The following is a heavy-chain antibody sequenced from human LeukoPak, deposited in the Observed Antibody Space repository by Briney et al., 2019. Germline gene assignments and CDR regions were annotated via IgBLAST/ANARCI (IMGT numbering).Heavy chain of an antibody. Sequence: GGSLRLSCAASGFTVSSNYMSWVRQAPGKGLEWVSVIYSGGSTYYADSVKGRFTISRDNAKNSLYLQMNSLRAEDTAVYYCARDSVFHYMDVWGKGTTVTISS. J-gene: IGHJ6*03. CDR2: IYSGGST. CDR3: ARDSVFHYMDV. V-gene: IGHV3-53*01. D-gene: IGHD3-10*01. CDR1: GFTVSSNY.